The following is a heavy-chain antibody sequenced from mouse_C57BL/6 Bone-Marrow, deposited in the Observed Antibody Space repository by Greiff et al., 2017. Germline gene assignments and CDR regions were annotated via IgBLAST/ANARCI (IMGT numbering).Heavy chain of an antibody. D-gene: IGHD2-4*01. Sequence: DVMLQESEGGLVQPGSSMKLSCTASGFTFSDYYMAWVRQVPEKGLEWVANINYDGSSPYYLDSLKSRFIISRDNAKNILYLKMSSLKSEDTATDYFARDDYDGAWFAYWGQGTLVTVSA. V-gene: IGHV5-16*01. CDR2: INYDGSSP. CDR1: GFTFSDYY. J-gene: IGHJ3*01. CDR3: ARDDYDGAWFAY.